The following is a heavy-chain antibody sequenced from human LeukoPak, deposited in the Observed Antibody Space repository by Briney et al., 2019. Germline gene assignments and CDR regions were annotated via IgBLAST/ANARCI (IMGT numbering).Heavy chain of an antibody. CDR3: ARGLRIRGVIIGY. CDR2: VNPNSGNT. CDR1: GYTFTSYD. V-gene: IGHV1-8*03. J-gene: IGHJ4*02. Sequence: ASVKVSCKASGYTFTSYDINWVRQATGQGLEWMGWVNPNSGNTGYAQKFQGRVTITRNTSISTAYMELSSLRSEDTAVYYCARGLRIRGVIIGYWGQGTLVTVSS. D-gene: IGHD3-10*01.